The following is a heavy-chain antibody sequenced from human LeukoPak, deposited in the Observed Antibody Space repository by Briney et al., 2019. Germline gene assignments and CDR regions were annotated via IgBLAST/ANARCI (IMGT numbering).Heavy chain of an antibody. CDR1: GYTFTSYG. CDR2: ISAYNGNT. J-gene: IGHJ6*02. Sequence: ASVKVSRKASGYTFTSYGISWVGQAPGQGLEWMGWISAYNGNTNYAQKLQGRVTMTTDTSTSTAYMELRSLRSDDTAVYYCARVTSGGDYYGMDVWGQGTTVTVSS. CDR3: ARVTSGGDYYGMDV. V-gene: IGHV1-18*01. D-gene: IGHD2-15*01.